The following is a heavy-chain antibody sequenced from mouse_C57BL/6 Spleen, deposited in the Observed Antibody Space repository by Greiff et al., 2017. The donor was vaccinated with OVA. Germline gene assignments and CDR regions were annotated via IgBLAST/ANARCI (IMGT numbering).Heavy chain of an antibody. V-gene: IGHV1-69*01. CDR2: IDPSDSYT. CDR3: ARSGLLDY. Sequence: QVQLQQSGAELVMPGASVKLSCKASGYTFTSYWMHWVKQRPGQGLEWIGEIDPSDSYTNYNQKFKGKSTLTVDKSSSTAYMQLSSLTSEDSAVYYCARSGLLDYWGQGTTLTVSS. D-gene: IGHD3-3*01. CDR1: GYTFTSYW. J-gene: IGHJ2*01.